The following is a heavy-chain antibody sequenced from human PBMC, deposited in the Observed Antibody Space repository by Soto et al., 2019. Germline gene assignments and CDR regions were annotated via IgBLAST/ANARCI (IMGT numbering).Heavy chain of an antibody. Sequence: ESGGGVAQPGRSLRLSCAASGFTFSSYAMHWVRQAPGKGLEWVAVISYDGSNKYYADSVKGRFTISRDNSKNTLYLQMNSLRAEDTAVYYCARVGYDFCFDYWGQGTLVTVSS. CDR2: ISYDGSNK. D-gene: IGHD3-3*01. CDR3: ARVGYDFCFDY. V-gene: IGHV3-30-3*01. CDR1: GFTFSSYA. J-gene: IGHJ4*02.